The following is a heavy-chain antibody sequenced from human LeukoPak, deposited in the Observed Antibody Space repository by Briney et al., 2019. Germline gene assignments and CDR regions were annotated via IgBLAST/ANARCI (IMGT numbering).Heavy chain of an antibody. CDR2: ISGDGDST. CDR1: GFTFDEYV. CDR3: AKVPPDYYYMDV. V-gene: IGHV3-43*02. Sequence: AGGSLRLSCAASGFTFDEYVMHWVRQAPGKGLEWVSLISGDGDSTYYADSVKGRFTISRDNSKNSLYLQMNSLRTEDTALYYCAKVPPDYYYMDVWGKGTTVTVSS. J-gene: IGHJ6*03.